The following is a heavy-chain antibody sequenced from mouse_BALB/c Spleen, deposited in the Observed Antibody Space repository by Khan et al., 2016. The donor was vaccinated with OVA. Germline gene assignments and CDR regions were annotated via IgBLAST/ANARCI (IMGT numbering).Heavy chain of an antibody. CDR1: GFSLTSYG. D-gene: IGHD1-3*01. V-gene: IGHV2-9*02. CDR2: IWAGGST. J-gene: IGHJ2*01. CDR3: ARLEDI. Sequence: QVQLQQSGPGRVAPSQSLSITCTVSGFSLTSYGVHWVRQPPGKGPEWLGVIWAGGSTNYNSALMSRLSISKDNSKSQVFLKMNSLQTDDTAMYYCARLEDIWGQGTTLTVSS.